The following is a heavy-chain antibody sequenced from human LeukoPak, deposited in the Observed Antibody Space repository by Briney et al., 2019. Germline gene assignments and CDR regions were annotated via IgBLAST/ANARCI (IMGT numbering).Heavy chain of an antibody. V-gene: IGHV3-23*01. D-gene: IGHD3-22*01. CDR2: ISDSGGST. CDR1: GFTFSSYG. J-gene: IGHJ3*02. Sequence: GGSLRLSCAASGFTFSSYGMSWVRQAPGKGLEWVSAISDSGGSTYYADSVKGRFTISRDNAKNSLYLQMNSLRAEDTAVYYCARDHHRRLYDSQARDTFDIWGQGTMVTVSS. CDR3: ARDHHRRLYDSQARDTFDI.